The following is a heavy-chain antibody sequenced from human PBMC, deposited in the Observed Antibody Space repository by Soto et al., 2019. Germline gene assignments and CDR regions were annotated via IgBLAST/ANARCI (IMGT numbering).Heavy chain of an antibody. CDR3: AREILTGYYPAGWFDP. CDR1: GGSISSSSYY. D-gene: IGHD3-9*01. V-gene: IGHV4-39*02. Sequence: QLLESGPGLVKPSETLSLTCTVSGGSISSSSYYWGWIRQPPGKGLEWIGSIYFRGSTYYNPSLKSRVTVSVDTSKKQFSLKLTSVTAADTAVYYCAREILTGYYPAGWFDPWGQGTLVTVSS. CDR2: IYFRGST. J-gene: IGHJ5*02.